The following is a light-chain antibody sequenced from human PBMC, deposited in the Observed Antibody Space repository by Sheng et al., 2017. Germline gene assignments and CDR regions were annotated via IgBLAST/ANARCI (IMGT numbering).Light chain of an antibody. CDR2: KAS. Sequence: DIQMTQSPSSLSASVGDRVTITCRASQRISNYLSWYQQKLGNAPKFLIYKASTLQGGVPSRFSDSASGXDFTLTISGLQPEDVATYYCQQTYSTPLTFGGGTKVEIK. CDR1: QRISNY. CDR3: QQTYSTPLT. V-gene: IGKV1-39*01. J-gene: IGKJ4*01.